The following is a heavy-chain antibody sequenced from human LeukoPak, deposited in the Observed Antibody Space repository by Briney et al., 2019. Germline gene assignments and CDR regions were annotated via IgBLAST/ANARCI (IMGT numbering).Heavy chain of an antibody. CDR2: INPNSGGT. V-gene: IGHV1-2*02. D-gene: IGHD3-10*01. CDR1: GYTFSGYY. J-gene: IGHJ4*02. Sequence: ASVKVSCKASGYTFSGYYMHWVRQAPGQGLEWMGWINPNSGGTHYAQKFQGRVTMTRATSISTAYMELSRLRSDDTAVYYCARWPIYGSGSYYGYWGQGTLVTVSS. CDR3: ARWPIYGSGSYYGY.